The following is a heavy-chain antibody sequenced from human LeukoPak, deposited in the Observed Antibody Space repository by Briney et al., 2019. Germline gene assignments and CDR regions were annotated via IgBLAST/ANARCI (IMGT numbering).Heavy chain of an antibody. Sequence: GGSLRLSCAASGFTFSSYSMNWVRQAPGKGLEWVSSISSSSSYIYYADSVKGRFTISRDNSLYLQMNSLRAEDTAVYYCARERIAAAGSGGYYLDVWGKGTTVTVSS. D-gene: IGHD6-13*01. CDR1: GFTFSSYS. J-gene: IGHJ6*03. CDR2: ISSSSSYI. V-gene: IGHV3-21*01. CDR3: ARERIAAAGSGGYYLDV.